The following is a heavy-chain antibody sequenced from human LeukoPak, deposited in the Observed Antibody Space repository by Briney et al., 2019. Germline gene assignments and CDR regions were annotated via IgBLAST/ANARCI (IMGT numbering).Heavy chain of an antibody. D-gene: IGHD6-19*01. V-gene: IGHV4-4*07. CDR2: IYTPGST. Sequence: SETLSLTCTVSGGSISSYNWSWIRQPAGKGLEWIGHIYTPGSTKYNPSLKSRVTMSVDTSKNQCSLKLSSVTAADTAVYYCARDVYEQWLPGAFDYWGQGTLVTVSS. J-gene: IGHJ4*02. CDR1: GGSISSYN. CDR3: ARDVYEQWLPGAFDY.